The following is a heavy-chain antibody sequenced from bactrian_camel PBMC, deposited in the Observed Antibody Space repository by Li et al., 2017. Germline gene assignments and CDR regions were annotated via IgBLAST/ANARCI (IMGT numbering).Heavy chain of an antibody. CDR2: ISSDSGHS. J-gene: IGHJ4*01. CDR3: VRVYSDYTGLDY. CDR1: GFPFKRVY. D-gene: IGHD4*01. Sequence: HVQLVESGGGLVQPGGSLRLSCAASGFPFKRVYMSWVRQPPGKGLEWVTSISSDSGHSYYADSVKGRFTVSRDNAKNTVYLQMNSLKPEDTAVYYCVRVYSDYTGLDYWGQGTQVTVS. V-gene: IGHV3-2*01.